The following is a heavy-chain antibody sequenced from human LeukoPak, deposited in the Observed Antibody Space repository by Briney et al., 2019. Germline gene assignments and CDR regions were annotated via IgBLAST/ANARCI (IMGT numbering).Heavy chain of an antibody. CDR1: GYTFTGYY. Sequence: ASVKVSCKASGYTFTGYYMHWVRQAPGQGLELMGCINPNSGGTNYAQKFQGRVTMTRDTSISTAYMQLSRMRSDDTAVYYCAREYGSGSYHYYYYYMDVWGKGTTVTISS. CDR2: INPNSGGT. J-gene: IGHJ6*03. V-gene: IGHV1-2*02. D-gene: IGHD3-10*01. CDR3: AREYGSGSYHYYYYYMDV.